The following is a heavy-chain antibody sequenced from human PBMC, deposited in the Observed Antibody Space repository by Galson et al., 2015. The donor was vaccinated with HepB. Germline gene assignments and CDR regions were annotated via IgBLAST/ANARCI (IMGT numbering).Heavy chain of an antibody. Sequence: SLTCTVSGGSVTTYYWSWIRQPPGKGLEWVGYFYYTGSSNYNPSLQNRVTMSMDTSTNQFSLNLTSVTAADTAVYFCARSFPYSDYIDYWGQGILVTVS. CDR3: ARSFPYSDYIDY. V-gene: IGHV4-59*02. J-gene: IGHJ4*02. CDR2: FYYTGSS. D-gene: IGHD4-11*01. CDR1: GGSVTTYY.